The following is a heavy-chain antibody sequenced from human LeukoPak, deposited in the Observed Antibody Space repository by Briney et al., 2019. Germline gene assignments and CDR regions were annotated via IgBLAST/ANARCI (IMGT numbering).Heavy chain of an antibody. V-gene: IGHV1-69*05. CDR2: IIPIFDTA. Sequence: ASVKVSCKASGGTFSSYAISWVRQAPGQGLEWMGRIIPIFDTANYAQKFQGRVTITTDESTSTAYMELSSLRSEDAAVYYCARDISDGYVDYWGQGTLVTVSS. CDR1: GGTFSSYA. J-gene: IGHJ4*02. D-gene: IGHD5-24*01. CDR3: ARDISDGYVDY.